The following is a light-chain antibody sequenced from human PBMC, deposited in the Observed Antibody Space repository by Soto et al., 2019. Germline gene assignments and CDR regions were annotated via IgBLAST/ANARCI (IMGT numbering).Light chain of an antibody. J-gene: IGKJ1*01. CDR1: QSISNW. Sequence: DIQMTQSPSTLSTSVGDRVTISCRASQSISNWLAWYQQKPGKAPKLLIYETSTLESGVPSRFSGRGSGTEFTPPISGLQPDDFATYYCQQYNTYPWTFGQGTKVDIK. V-gene: IGKV1-5*03. CDR2: ETS. CDR3: QQYNTYPWT.